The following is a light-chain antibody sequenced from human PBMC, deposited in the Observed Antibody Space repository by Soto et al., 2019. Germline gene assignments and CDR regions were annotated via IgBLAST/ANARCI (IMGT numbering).Light chain of an antibody. Sequence: EIVMTQSPATLSVSPGERATLSCRASQSVSSNFAWYQQRPGQAPRLLIYGASSRATGIPDRFSGSGSGTEFTLTISRLEPEDFAVYYCQQYGSSSWTFGQGTKVDIK. CDR2: GAS. J-gene: IGKJ1*01. V-gene: IGKV3-20*01. CDR1: QSVSSN. CDR3: QQYGSSSWT.